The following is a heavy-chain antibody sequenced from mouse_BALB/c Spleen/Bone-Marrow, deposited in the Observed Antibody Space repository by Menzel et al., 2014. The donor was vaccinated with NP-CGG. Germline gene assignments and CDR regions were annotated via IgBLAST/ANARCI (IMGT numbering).Heavy chain of an antibody. CDR2: IYPGSGNT. CDR3: ARGGTSHFDY. J-gene: IGHJ2*01. D-gene: IGHD3-3*01. V-gene: IGHV1-84*01. Sequence: QLKNSGPELVKPWASVTISCKASGYTFTDYYINWVKQKPGQGLEWIGWIYPGSGNTKYNEKFKGKATLTSDKSSSTAYMELSSLTSEDSAVYYCARGGTSHFDYGGQGNTRTVSS. CDR1: GYTFTDYY.